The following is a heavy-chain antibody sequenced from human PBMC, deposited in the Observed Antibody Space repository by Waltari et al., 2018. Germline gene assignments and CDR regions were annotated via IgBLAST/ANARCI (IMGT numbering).Heavy chain of an antibody. CDR3: ARDYCDRTYCHGMDV. Sequence: QVQLVESGGGVVQPGRSLRLSCAASEFTFSSYAMHWVRQAPGKGLGWSAVISNNERNIYCVDSVKGRFTISRDNSKKMLYLQMNSLRGEDTAVYYCARDYCDRTYCHGMDVWGQGTTVTVSS. D-gene: IGHD3-22*01. CDR1: EFTFSSYA. V-gene: IGHV3-30*04. J-gene: IGHJ6*02. CDR2: ISNNERNI.